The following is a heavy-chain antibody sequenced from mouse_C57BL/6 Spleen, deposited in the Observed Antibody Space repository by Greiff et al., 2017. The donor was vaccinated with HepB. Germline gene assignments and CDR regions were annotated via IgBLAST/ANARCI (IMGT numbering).Heavy chain of an antibody. D-gene: IGHD2-3*01. CDR2: ISSGGSYT. CDR1: GFTFSSYG. CDR3: ARNDGYPFDY. Sequence: EVQLVESGGDLVKPGGSLKLSCAASGFTFSSYGMSWVRQTPDKRLEWVATISSGGSYTYYPDSVKGRFTISRDNAKNTLYLQMSSLKSEDTAMYYCARNDGYPFDYWGQGTTLTVSS. J-gene: IGHJ2*01. V-gene: IGHV5-6*01.